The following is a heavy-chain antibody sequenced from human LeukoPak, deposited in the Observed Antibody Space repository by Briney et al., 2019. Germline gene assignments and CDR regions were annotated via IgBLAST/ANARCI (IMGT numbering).Heavy chain of an antibody. Sequence: SETLSLTCTVSGGSFSSADYYWSWIRQPPGKGLEWIGAIYYSGSTYYNPSLKSRVTISIDTSKSQFSLKLSSVTAADTAVYYCGRTDSRVYYLGTFDYWGQGTLVTVSS. CDR1: GGSFSSADYY. J-gene: IGHJ4*02. CDR3: GRTDSRVYYLGTFDY. V-gene: IGHV4-30-4*01. D-gene: IGHD3-22*01. CDR2: IYYSGST.